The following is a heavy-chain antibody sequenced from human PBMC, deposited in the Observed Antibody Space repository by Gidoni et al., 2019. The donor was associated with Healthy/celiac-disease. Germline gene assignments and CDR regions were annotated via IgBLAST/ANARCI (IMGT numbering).Heavy chain of an antibody. D-gene: IGHD5-18*01. CDR1: GYTFTSYA. CDR2: INAGNGNT. Sequence: QVQLVQSGAEVKKPGASVKVSCKASGYTFTSYAMHWVRQAPGQRLEWMGWINAGNGNTKYSQKFQGRVTITRDTSASTAYMELSSLRSEDTAVYYCARVRIQLWLVGWFDPWGQGTLVTVSS. V-gene: IGHV1-3*01. J-gene: IGHJ5*02. CDR3: ARVRIQLWLVGWFDP.